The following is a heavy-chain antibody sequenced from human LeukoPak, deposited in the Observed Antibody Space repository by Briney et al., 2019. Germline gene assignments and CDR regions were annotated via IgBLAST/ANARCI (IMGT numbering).Heavy chain of an antibody. CDR1: GFTFSSYS. V-gene: IGHV3-21*01. D-gene: IGHD6-19*01. Sequence: GGSLRLSCAASGFTFSSYSMNWVRQAPGKGLEWVSSISSSSSYIYCADSVKGRFTISRDNAKNSLYLQMNSLRAEDTAVYYCARDSSGWYNYYFDYWGQGTLVTVSS. CDR2: ISSSSSYI. CDR3: ARDSSGWYNYYFDY. J-gene: IGHJ4*02.